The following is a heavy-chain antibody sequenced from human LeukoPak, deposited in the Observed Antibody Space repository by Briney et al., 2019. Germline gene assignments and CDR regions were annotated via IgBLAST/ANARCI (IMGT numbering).Heavy chain of an antibody. V-gene: IGHV1-69*13. CDR3: ARDYYDSSGYSPGRYFDL. Sequence: GASVKVSCKASGGTFSSYAISWVRQAPGQGLEWMGGIIPIFGTANYARKFQGRVTITADESTSTAYMELSSLRSEDTAVYYCARDYYDSSGYSPGRYFDLWGRGTLVTVSS. CDR1: GGTFSSYA. D-gene: IGHD3-22*01. J-gene: IGHJ2*01. CDR2: IIPIFGTA.